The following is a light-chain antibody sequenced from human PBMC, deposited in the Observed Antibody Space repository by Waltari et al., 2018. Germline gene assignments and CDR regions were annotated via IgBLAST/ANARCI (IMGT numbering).Light chain of an antibody. CDR1: NIGSES. J-gene: IGLJ2*01. CDR2: DDS. Sequence: SYVLTQPPSVSVAPGQTARITCGGDNIGSESVHWYHQKSGRAPVPVIHDDSDRPSGIPARFSGSNVGHTAALTIRTIEAGDEADYYCQVWDRDSDHVVFGGGTKL. CDR3: QVWDRDSDHVV. V-gene: IGLV3-21*02.